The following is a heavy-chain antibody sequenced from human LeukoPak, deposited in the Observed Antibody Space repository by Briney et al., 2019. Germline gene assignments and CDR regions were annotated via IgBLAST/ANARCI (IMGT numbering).Heavy chain of an antibody. CDR1: GYTFTSYY. D-gene: IGHD1-1*01. J-gene: IGHJ4*02. V-gene: IGHV1-46*01. CDR2: INPSGGST. CDR3: ASSATGTTFGEDY. Sequence: ASVKVSCKASGYTFTSYYMHWVRQAPGQGLEWMGIINPSGGSTSYAQKFQGRVTMTRDMSTSTVYMELSSLRSEDTAVYYCASSATGTTFGEDYWGQGTLVTVSS.